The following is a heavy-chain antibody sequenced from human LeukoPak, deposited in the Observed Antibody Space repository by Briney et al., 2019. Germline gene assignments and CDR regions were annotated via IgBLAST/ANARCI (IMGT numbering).Heavy chain of an antibody. CDR1: GFTFSSYG. D-gene: IGHD4-17*01. CDR2: IRYDESNK. J-gene: IGHJ4*01. CDR3: STEPRSLLY. Sequence: GGSLRLSCAASGFTFSSYGMHWVRQAPGKGLEWVAFIRYDESNKYYADSVKGRFTISRDNAKNSLYLQLNSLRSEDTALYYCSTEPRSLLYWGHGTLVTVSS. V-gene: IGHV3-30*02.